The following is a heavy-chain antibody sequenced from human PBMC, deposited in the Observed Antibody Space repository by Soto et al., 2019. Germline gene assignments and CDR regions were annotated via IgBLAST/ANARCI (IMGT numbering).Heavy chain of an antibody. J-gene: IGHJ3*02. Sequence: ASVKVSCKASGYTFTSYYMHWVRQAPGQGLEWMGWINPNGGGTSYAQKFQGWVTMTRDTSIGTAYMELSRLRSDDTAVYYCAREFEMATSHDAFDIWGQGTMVTVSS. CDR2: INPNGGGT. CDR3: AREFEMATSHDAFDI. CDR1: GYTFTSYY. V-gene: IGHV1-2*04. D-gene: IGHD5-12*01.